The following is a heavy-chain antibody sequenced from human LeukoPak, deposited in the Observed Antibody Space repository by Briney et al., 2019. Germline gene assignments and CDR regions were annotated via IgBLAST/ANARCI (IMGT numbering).Heavy chain of an antibody. Sequence: GGSLRLSCAASGFTFSSYEMNWVRQAPGKGLGWVSYISRSGSTIYYADSVKGRFTISRDNAKNSLYLQMNSLRAEDTAVYYCAREARGSGKNGMDVWGQGTTVTVSS. J-gene: IGHJ6*02. CDR1: GFTFSSYE. V-gene: IGHV3-48*03. D-gene: IGHD3-10*01. CDR2: ISRSGSTI. CDR3: AREARGSGKNGMDV.